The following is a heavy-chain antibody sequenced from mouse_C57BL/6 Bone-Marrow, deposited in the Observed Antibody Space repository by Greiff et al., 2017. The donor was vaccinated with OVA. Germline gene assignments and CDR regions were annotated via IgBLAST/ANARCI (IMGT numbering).Heavy chain of an antibody. D-gene: IGHD2-3*01. CDR2: IYPGSGST. J-gene: IGHJ3*01. CDR1: GYTFTSYW. CDR3: SSADDYYKEGPY. Sequence: QVQLQQPGAELVKPGASVKMSCKASGYTFTSYWITWVKQRPGQGLEWIGDIYPGSGSTNYNEKFKSKATLTVDTSSSTAYMQLRSLTSEDSAVYDCSSADDYYKEGPYWGQGTLVTVSA. V-gene: IGHV1-55*01.